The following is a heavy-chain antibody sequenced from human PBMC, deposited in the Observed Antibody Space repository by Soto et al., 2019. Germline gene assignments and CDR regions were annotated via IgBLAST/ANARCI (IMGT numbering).Heavy chain of an antibody. J-gene: IGHJ5*02. CDR1: GYTFTGYY. D-gene: IGHD2-15*01. Sequence: QVQLVQSGAEVKKPGASVKVSCKASGYTFTGYYMHWVRQAPGQGLEWMGWINPNSGGTNYAQKFQGRVTMTRATSISTAYMELSRLRSDDTAVYYCARGRFVGVIAVTGDWFDPWGQGTLVTVSS. V-gene: IGHV1-2*02. CDR2: INPNSGGT. CDR3: ARGRFVGVIAVTGDWFDP.